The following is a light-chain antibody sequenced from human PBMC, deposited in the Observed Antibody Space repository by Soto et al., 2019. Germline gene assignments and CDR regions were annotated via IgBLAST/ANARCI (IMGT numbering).Light chain of an antibody. CDR2: EVS. CDR1: SSDVGGYNY. CDR3: SSYADSNSHML. V-gene: IGLV2-8*01. J-gene: IGLJ2*01. Sequence: QSVLTQPPSASGSPGQSVTISCTGTSSDVGGYNYVSWYRQHPGKAPKLVIYEVSKRPSGVPDRFSGSKSGNTASLTVSGLQAEDEADHYCSSYADSNSHMLFGGGTKVTVL.